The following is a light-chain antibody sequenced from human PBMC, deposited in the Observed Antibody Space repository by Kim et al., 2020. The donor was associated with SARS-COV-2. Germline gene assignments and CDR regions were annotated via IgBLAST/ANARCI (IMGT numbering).Light chain of an antibody. CDR2: YDS. CDR3: QVWDSSSDHRV. J-gene: IGLJ3*02. Sequence: AQGQTAWITCGGNNIGGKSVHWYQQKPGQAPVLVIYYDSDRPSGIPERFSGSNSGNTATLTISRVEAGDEADYYCQVWDSSSDHRVFGGGTQLTVL. CDR1: NIGGKS. V-gene: IGLV3-21*04.